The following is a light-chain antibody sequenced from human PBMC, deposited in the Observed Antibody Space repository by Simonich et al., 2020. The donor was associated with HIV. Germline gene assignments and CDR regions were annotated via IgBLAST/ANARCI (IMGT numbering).Light chain of an antibody. J-gene: IGLJ3*02. CDR3: SSYRSSSTWV. CDR2: DVS. Sequence: QSALTQPASVSGSPGQSITISCTGTSSDVGGYNYVSWYQPHPGKAPKLMIYDVSNRPSGVSNRCSGSKSGNTASLTISGLQAEDEADYYCSSYRSSSTWVFGGGTKLTVL. V-gene: IGLV2-14*03. CDR1: SSDVGGYNY.